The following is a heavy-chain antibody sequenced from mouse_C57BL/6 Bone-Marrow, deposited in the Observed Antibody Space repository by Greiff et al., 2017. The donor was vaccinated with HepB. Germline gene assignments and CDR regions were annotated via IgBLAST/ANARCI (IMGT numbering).Heavy chain of an antibody. CDR1: GFTFSDYG. V-gene: IGHV5-17*01. J-gene: IGHJ1*03. CDR3: ARTNYCSSSYDWYFDV. D-gene: IGHD1-1*01. CDR2: LSSGSSTI. Sequence: VQLKESGGGLVKPGGSLKLSCAASGFTFSDYGMYWVRQAPEKGLEWVAYLSSGSSTIYYADTVKGRFTISRDNAKNTLFLQMTSLRSEDTAMYYCARTNYCSSSYDWYFDVWGTGTTVTVSS.